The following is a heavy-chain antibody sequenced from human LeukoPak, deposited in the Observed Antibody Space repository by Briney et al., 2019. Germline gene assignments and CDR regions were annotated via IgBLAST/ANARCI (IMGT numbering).Heavy chain of an antibody. V-gene: IGHV3-23*01. CDR2: IIGGSGAST. J-gene: IGHJ2*01. CDR1: GFTFSSDA. CDR3: AKDWHFDL. Sequence: GGSLRLSCVASGFTFSSDAVTWVRQAPGKGLEWVAGIIGGSGASTYYADSAKGRFTVSRDNSRNTVYLQMNRLRAEDTALYYCAKDWHFDLWGRGTLVTVSS.